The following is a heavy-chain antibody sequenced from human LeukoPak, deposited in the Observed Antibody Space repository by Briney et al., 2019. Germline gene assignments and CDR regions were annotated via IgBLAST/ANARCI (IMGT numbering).Heavy chain of an antibody. CDR2: IIPILGIA. D-gene: IGHD2-2*01. CDR3: ARDTRPGCSSTSCSSWFDP. V-gene: IGHV1-69*04. CDR1: GGTFSSYA. Sequence: SVKVSCKASGGTFSSYAISWVRQAPGQGLEWMGRIIPILGIANYAQKFQGRVTITADKSTSTAYMELSSLRSEDTAVYYCARDTRPGCSSTSCSSWFDPWGQGTLVTVSS. J-gene: IGHJ5*02.